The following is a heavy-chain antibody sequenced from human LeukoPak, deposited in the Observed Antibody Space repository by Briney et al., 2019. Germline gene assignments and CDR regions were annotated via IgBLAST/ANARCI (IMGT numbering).Heavy chain of an antibody. J-gene: IGHJ4*02. CDR2: IGSSSHFR. CDR3: ARSCDGDCYSDY. CDR1: GFTFSNYS. V-gene: IGHV3-21*01. Sequence: NPGGSLRLSCAASGFTFSNYSMNWVRQAPGKGLEWVSSIGSSSHFRYYADSLKGGVTISRYNAKTSLYLPMSSLRVEDAAVYYCARSCDGDCYSDYWGQGTLVTVSS. D-gene: IGHD2-21*02.